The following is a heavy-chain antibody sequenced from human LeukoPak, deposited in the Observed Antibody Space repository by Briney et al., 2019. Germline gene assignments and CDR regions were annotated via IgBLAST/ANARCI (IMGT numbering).Heavy chain of an antibody. CDR2: ISSSGSTI. D-gene: IGHD5-18*01. V-gene: IGHV3-11*01. CDR3: ARDLGLAMVRGNFDY. J-gene: IGHJ4*02. CDR1: GFTFSDYY. Sequence: GGSLRLSCAASGFTFSDYYMSWIRQAPGKGLEWVSYISSSGSTIYYADSVKGRFTISRDDAKNSLYLQMNSLRAEDTAVYYCARDLGLAMVRGNFDYWGQGTLVSVSS.